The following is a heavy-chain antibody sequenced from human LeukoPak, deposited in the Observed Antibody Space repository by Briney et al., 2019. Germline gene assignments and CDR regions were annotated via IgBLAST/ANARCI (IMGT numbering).Heavy chain of an antibody. V-gene: IGHV4-61*02. J-gene: IGHJ4*02. CDR1: GGSISSGSYY. D-gene: IGHD4-17*01. CDR2: IYSSGST. Sequence: SQTLSLTCTVSGGSISSGSYYWSWIRQPAGTGLEWIGRIYSSGSTNYSPSLKSRVTMSVDTSKNQLSLKLSSVTAADTAVYYCASLIPYGDYFDYWGQGTLVTVSS. CDR3: ASLIPYGDYFDY.